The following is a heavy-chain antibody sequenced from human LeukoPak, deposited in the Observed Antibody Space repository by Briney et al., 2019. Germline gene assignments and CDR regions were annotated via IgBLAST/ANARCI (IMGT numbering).Heavy chain of an antibody. Sequence: SQTLSLTCTVSGGSISSGDYYWSSIRQPPGKGLEWIGYIYYSGSTYYNPSLKSRVTISVDTSKNQFSLKLSSVTAADTAVYYCAGNLVATSSIDYWGQGTLVTVSS. D-gene: IGHD5-12*01. CDR1: GGSISSGDYY. CDR2: IYYSGST. J-gene: IGHJ4*02. V-gene: IGHV4-30-4*08. CDR3: AGNLVATSSIDY.